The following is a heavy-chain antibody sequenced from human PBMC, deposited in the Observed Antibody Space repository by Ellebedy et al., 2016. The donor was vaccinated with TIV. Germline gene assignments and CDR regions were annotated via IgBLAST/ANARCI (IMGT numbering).Heavy chain of an antibody. J-gene: IGHJ4*02. D-gene: IGHD2-15*01. Sequence: AASVKVSCKASGYTFTNYAMNWVRQAPGQGLEWMGWINTNTGNPTYAQGFTGRFDFSLDTSVSTAYLQISSLKAEDTAVYYCARDYDGGSGGSCHDYWGQGTLVTVSS. CDR1: GYTFTNYA. CDR3: ARDYDGGSGGSCHDY. V-gene: IGHV7-4-1*02. CDR2: INTNTGNP.